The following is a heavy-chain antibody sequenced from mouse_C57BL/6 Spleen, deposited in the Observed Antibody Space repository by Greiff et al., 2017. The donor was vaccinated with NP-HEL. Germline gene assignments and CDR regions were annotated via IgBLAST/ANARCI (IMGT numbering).Heavy chain of an antibody. CDR2: INPNNGGT. CDR1: GYTFTDYY. V-gene: IGHV1-26*01. CDR3: ARGGALDRSYWYFDV. Sequence: EVQLQQSGPELVKPGASVKISCKASGYTFTDYYMNWVKQSHGKSLEWIGDINPNNGGTSYNQKFKGKATLTVDKSSSTAYMELRSLTSEDSAVYYCARGGALDRSYWYFDVWGTGTTVTVSS. J-gene: IGHJ1*03.